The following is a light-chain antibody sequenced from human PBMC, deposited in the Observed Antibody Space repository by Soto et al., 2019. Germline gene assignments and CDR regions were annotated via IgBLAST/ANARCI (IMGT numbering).Light chain of an antibody. CDR2: GAS. CDR1: ESVASNY. Sequence: EMVLTHSPCTLSLSPGEIATLSCRASESVASNYLAWYQHKPGQAPRLLFFGASNRATGIPDRFSGSGSGKELSLTISRLEPEDFEVYHCNKYGRSTWKLGQGKKVDIK. J-gene: IGKJ1*01. CDR3: NKYGRSTWK. V-gene: IGKV3-20*01.